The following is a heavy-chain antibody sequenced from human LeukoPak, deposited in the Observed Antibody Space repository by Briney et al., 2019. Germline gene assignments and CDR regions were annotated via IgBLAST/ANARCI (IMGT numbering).Heavy chain of an antibody. Sequence: GGSLTLPCAASGFTFNNYAMIWVRQAPGKGLEWVSCISASGGSTNYAGSVKGRFTISRDNPKNTLYLQMDSLRAEDTAVYYCTRLLPSSHHFFDSWGQGTLVTVSS. J-gene: IGHJ4*02. CDR1: GFTFNNYA. D-gene: IGHD2-21*02. CDR2: ISASGGST. CDR3: TRLLPSSHHFFDS. V-gene: IGHV3-23*01.